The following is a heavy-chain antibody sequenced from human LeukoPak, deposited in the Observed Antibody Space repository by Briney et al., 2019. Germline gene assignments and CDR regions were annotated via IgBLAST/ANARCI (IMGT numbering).Heavy chain of an antibody. V-gene: IGHV3-30*04. CDR3: AREAYSSSWRPYYYYYYGMDV. CDR1: GFTFSSYA. D-gene: IGHD6-13*01. J-gene: IGHJ6*04. Sequence: PGRSLRLSCAASGFTFSSYAMHWVRQAPGKGLEWVAVISYDGSNKYYADSVKGRFTISRDNSKSTLYLQMNSLRAEDTAVYYCAREAYSSSWRPYYYYYYGMDVWGKGTTVTVSS. CDR2: ISYDGSNK.